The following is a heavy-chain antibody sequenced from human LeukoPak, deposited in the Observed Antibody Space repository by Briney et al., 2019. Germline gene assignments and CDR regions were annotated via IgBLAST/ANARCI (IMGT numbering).Heavy chain of an antibody. J-gene: IGHJ4*02. CDR2: ISWNSGSI. Sequence: GGSLRLSCAASGFTFDDYAMHWVRQAPGKGLEWVSGISWNSGSIGYADSVKGRFTISRDNAKNSLYLQMNSLRAEDTALYYCAKDWASTMVRGVIGYWGQGTLVTVSS. CDR3: AKDWASTMVRGVIGY. CDR1: GFTFDDYA. V-gene: IGHV3-9*01. D-gene: IGHD3-10*01.